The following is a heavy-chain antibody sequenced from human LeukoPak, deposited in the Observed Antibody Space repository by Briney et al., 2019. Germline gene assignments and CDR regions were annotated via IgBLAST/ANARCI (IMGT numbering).Heavy chain of an antibody. J-gene: IGHJ4*02. Sequence: HPGRSLRLSCAASGFTFSSYAMHWVRQAPGKGLEWVAVISYDGSNKYYADSVKGRFTISRDNSKNTLYLQMNSLRAEDTAVYYCAKDNLDVSAAADYWGQGTLVTVSS. V-gene: IGHV3-30-3*01. D-gene: IGHD6-13*01. CDR2: ISYDGSNK. CDR3: AKDNLDVSAAADY. CDR1: GFTFSSYA.